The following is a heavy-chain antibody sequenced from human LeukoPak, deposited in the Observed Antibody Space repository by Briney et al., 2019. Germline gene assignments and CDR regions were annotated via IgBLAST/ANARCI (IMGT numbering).Heavy chain of an antibody. Sequence: SVKVSCKASGGTFSSYAISWVRQAPGQGLEWMGRIIPILGMANYAQKLQGRVTMTTDTSTSTAYMELRSLRSDDTAVYYCARDPLRYFGWSLQYNWFDPWGQGTLVTVSS. J-gene: IGHJ5*02. D-gene: IGHD3-9*01. CDR1: GGTFSSYA. CDR3: ARDPLRYFGWSLQYNWFDP. V-gene: IGHV1-69*04. CDR2: IIPILGMA.